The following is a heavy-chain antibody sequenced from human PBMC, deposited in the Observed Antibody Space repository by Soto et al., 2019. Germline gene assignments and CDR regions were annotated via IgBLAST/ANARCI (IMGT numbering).Heavy chain of an antibody. CDR3: AKQGGVYDFWSGIDY. J-gene: IGHJ4*02. CDR1: GFTFSSYA. CDR2: ISGSGGST. Sequence: GGSLRLSCAASGFTFSSYAMSWVRQAPGKGLEWVSAISGSGGSTYYADSVKGRFTISRDNSKNTLYLQMNSLRAEDTAVYYCAKQGGVYDFWSGIDYWGQGTLVTVYS. D-gene: IGHD3-3*01. V-gene: IGHV3-23*01.